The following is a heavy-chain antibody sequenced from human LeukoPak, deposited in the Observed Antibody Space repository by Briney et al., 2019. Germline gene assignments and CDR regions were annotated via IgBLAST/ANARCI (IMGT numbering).Heavy chain of an antibody. CDR2: IYSAGAT. CDR1: GFTVSDNY. J-gene: IGHJ3*02. CDR3: ARIEWERLGRAFDI. D-gene: IGHD1-26*01. Sequence: GGSLRPSCAASGFTVSDNYMTWVRQAPGKGLEWVSSIYSAGATHYAESVKGRFTISRDNSKNTLYLQMNSLRAEDMAVYYCARIEWERLGRAFDIWGQGTMVTVSS. V-gene: IGHV3-53*01.